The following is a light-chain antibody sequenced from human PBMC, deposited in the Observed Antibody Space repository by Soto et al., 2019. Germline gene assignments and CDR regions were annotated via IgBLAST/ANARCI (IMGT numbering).Light chain of an antibody. CDR1: QSVDNNY. Sequence: EIVLTQSPGTLSLSPGEGATLSCRATQSVDNNYLAWFQQKPGQAPRLLISGASSRVTGIPDRFSGGGSGTDFTLTISRLEPEDFAVYYCQQYGNSPYTFGQGTKVEIK. CDR3: QQYGNSPYT. J-gene: IGKJ2*01. V-gene: IGKV3-20*01. CDR2: GAS.